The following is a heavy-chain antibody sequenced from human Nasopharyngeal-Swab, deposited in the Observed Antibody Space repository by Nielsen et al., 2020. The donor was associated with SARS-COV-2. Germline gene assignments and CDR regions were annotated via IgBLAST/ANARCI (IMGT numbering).Heavy chain of an antibody. CDR3: AKDHGRTGPSYY. Sequence: GESLKISCAASGFTFSSYWMSWVRQAPGKGLEWVSAISGSGGSTYYADSVKGRFTISRDNSKNTLYLQMNSLRAEDTAVYYCAKDHGRTGPSYYWGQGTLVTVSS. CDR2: ISGSGGST. D-gene: IGHD1-14*01. J-gene: IGHJ4*02. CDR1: GFTFSSYW. V-gene: IGHV3-23*01.